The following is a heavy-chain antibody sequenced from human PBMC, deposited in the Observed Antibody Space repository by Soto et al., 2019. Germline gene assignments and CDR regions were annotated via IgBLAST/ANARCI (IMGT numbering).Heavy chain of an antibody. V-gene: IGHV4-30-2*01. J-gene: IGHJ4*02. CDR1: GGSISSGGYS. D-gene: IGHD5-12*01. CDR3: AAGGGLPRYY. Sequence: QLQLQESGSGLVKPSQTLSLTCAVSGGSISSGGYSWSWIRQPPGKGLEWIGYIYHSGSTYYNPSPESRVTVSVDRSKNQFSLTLSSVTAADTAVYYCAAGGGLPRYYWGQGTLVTVSS. CDR2: IYHSGST.